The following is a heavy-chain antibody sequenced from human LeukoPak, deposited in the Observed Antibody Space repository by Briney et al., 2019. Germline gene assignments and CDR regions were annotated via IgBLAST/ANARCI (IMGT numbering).Heavy chain of an antibody. J-gene: IGHJ4*02. CDR2: ISGSGGST. Sequence: GSLRLSCAASGFTFSSCGMSWVRQAPGKGLEWVSAISGSGGSTYYADSVKGRFTISRDNSKNTLYLQMNSLRAEDTAVYYCARGQRSGYYGGIDYYFDYWGQGTLVTVSS. V-gene: IGHV3-23*01. D-gene: IGHD3-3*01. CDR1: GFTFSSCG. CDR3: ARGQRSGYYGGIDYYFDY.